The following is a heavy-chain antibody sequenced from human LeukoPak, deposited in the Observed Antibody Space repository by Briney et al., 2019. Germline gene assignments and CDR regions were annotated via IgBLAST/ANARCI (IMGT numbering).Heavy chain of an antibody. CDR3: ARTLTYYYGMDV. Sequence: SETLSLTCTVSGCSISSYYWSWIRQPPGKGLEWIGYIYYSGSTNYNPSLKSRVTISVDTSKNQFSLKLSSVTAADTAVYYCARTLTYYYGMDVWGKGTTVTVSS. J-gene: IGHJ6*04. CDR2: IYYSGST. CDR1: GCSISSYY. V-gene: IGHV4-59*01.